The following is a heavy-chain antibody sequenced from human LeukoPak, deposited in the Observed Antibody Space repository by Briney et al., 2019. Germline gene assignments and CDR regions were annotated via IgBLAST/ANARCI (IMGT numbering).Heavy chain of an antibody. CDR3: ARAKSLDYGDFDFDY. J-gene: IGHJ4*02. V-gene: IGHV1-18*01. Sequence: GASVKVSCKASGYTFTSYGISWVRQAPGQGLEWMGWISAYNGNTNYAQKFQGRVTITADKSTSTAYMELSSLRSEDTAVYYCARAKSLDYGDFDFDYWGQGTLVTVSS. CDR2: ISAYNGNT. CDR1: GYTFTSYG. D-gene: IGHD4-17*01.